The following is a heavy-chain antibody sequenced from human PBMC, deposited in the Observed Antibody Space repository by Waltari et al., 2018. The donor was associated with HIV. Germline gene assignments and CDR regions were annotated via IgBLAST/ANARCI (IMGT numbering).Heavy chain of an antibody. CDR2: IFPGGDAA. J-gene: IGHJ4*02. D-gene: IGHD7-27*01. CDR1: RDPLLTSY. V-gene: IGHV1-46*01. Sequence: QVQLVQSGAEVKKPGASVKVSCRASRDPLLTSYIHWVRQAPGQGLEWMGVIFPGGDAASYAQNFRDRVTMTGDTSTSMAYMELSSLRSEDTAVYYCAKEQKGTGAFNFWGQETLVTVSS. CDR3: AKEQKGTGAFNF.